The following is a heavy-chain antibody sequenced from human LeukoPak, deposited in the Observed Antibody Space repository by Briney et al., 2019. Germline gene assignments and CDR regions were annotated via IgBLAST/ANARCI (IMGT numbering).Heavy chain of an antibody. J-gene: IGHJ6*03. Sequence: GGSLRLSCAASEFTFSSYWMSWVRQAPGKGLEWVANINQDGSEKYYVDSVKGRFTISRDNAKNSLYLQMNSLRAEDTAVYYCARDYYGSGSPHYYYYYYMDVWGKGTTVTISS. V-gene: IGHV3-7*01. CDR2: INQDGSEK. CDR3: ARDYYGSGSPHYYYYYYMDV. D-gene: IGHD3-10*01. CDR1: EFTFSSYW.